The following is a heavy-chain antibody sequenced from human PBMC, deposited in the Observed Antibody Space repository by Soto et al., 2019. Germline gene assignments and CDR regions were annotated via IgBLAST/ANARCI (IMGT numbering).Heavy chain of an antibody. J-gene: IGHJ5*02. Sequence: RASVKVSCKASGYTFTSYYMHWVRQAPGQGLEWMGIINPSGGSTSYAQKFQGRVTMTRDTSTSTVYMELSSLRSEDTAVYYCVYSSSWFGWFDPWGQGTLVTVSS. V-gene: IGHV1-46*01. D-gene: IGHD6-13*01. CDR3: VYSSSWFGWFDP. CDR1: GYTFTSYY. CDR2: INPSGGST.